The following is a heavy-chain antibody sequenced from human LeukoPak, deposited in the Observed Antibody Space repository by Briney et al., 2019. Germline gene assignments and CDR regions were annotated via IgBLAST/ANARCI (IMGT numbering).Heavy chain of an antibody. CDR3: ARDYCSGGSCYYRFDY. D-gene: IGHD2-15*01. Sequence: ASVKVSCKASGYTFTSYYMHWVRQAPGQGLEWMGIINPSGGSTSYAQKFQGRVTMTRDTSTSTVYMELSSLRSEDTAVYYCARDYCSGGSCYYRFDYWGQGTLVTVSS. CDR1: GYTFTSYY. J-gene: IGHJ4*02. CDR2: INPSGGST. V-gene: IGHV1-46*01.